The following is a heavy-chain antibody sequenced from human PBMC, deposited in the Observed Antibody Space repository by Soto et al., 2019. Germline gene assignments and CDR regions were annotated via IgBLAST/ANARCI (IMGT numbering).Heavy chain of an antibody. CDR1: GGSISSGDYY. Sequence: QVQLQESGPGLVKPSQTLSLTCTVSGGSISSGDYYWSWIRQPPGKGLEWIGYIYYSGSTYYNPSLKSRVTISVDTSKNQFSLKLSSVTAADTAVYYCARDGAAAGKGRHPYNWFDPWGQGTLVTVSS. CDR3: ARDGAAAGKGRHPYNWFDP. CDR2: IYYSGST. D-gene: IGHD6-13*01. J-gene: IGHJ5*02. V-gene: IGHV4-30-4*01.